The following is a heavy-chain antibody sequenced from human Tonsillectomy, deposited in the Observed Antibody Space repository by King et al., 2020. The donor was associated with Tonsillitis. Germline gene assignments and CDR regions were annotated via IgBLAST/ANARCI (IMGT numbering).Heavy chain of an antibody. CDR3: ARTSWGLIGDQLDY. CDR1: GFTFSSYS. D-gene: IGHD4-17*01. J-gene: IGHJ4*02. Sequence: VQLVESGGNLVQPGGSLRLSCAASGFTFSSYSMNWVRQAPGKGLEWVSYISSSGSTIYYADSVKGRFTISRDNAKNSLYLQMNSLRAEDTAVYYCARTSWGLIGDQLDYWGQGTLVTVSS. CDR2: ISSSGSTI. V-gene: IGHV3-48*04.